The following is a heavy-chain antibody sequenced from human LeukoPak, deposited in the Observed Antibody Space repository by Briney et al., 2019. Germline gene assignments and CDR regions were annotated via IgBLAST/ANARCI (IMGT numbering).Heavy chain of an antibody. CDR2: IYYSGST. Sequence: SETLSLTCTVSGGPISSSSYYWGWIRQPPGKGLEWIGSIYYSGSTYYNPSLKSRVTISVDTSKNQFSLKPSSVTAADTAVYYCARESYYDSSGYYYNFDYWGQGTLVTVSS. V-gene: IGHV4-39*02. CDR3: ARESYYDSSGYYYNFDY. J-gene: IGHJ4*02. CDR1: GGPISSSSYY. D-gene: IGHD3-22*01.